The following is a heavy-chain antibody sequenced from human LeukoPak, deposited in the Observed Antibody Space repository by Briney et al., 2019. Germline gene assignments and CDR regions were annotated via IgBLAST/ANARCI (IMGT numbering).Heavy chain of an antibody. CDR3: ARAPITSPFYFDY. CDR2: INWSGKST. Sequence: GGSLRLSCTASGFVFDEHGMTWVRQVPGKGLEWVSGINWSGKSTSYGDPVRGRFTISRDNAKNSLSLQMDSLRAEDTALYYCARAPITSPFYFDYWGQGTLVTVSS. J-gene: IGHJ4*02. V-gene: IGHV3-20*04. D-gene: IGHD2-2*01. CDR1: GFVFDEHG.